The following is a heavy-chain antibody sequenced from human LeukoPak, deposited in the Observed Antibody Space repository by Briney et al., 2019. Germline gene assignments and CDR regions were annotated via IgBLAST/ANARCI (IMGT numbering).Heavy chain of an antibody. D-gene: IGHD6-13*01. J-gene: IGHJ5*02. CDR1: GYTFTSYA. CDR2: INTNTGNP. Sequence: ASVKVSCKASGYTFTSYAMNWVRQAPGQGLEWMGWINTNTGNPTYAQGFTGRFVFSLDTSVSTAYLQICSLKAEDTAVYYCAGDRVAFKIAAAGKNWFDPWGQGTLVTVSS. CDR3: AGDRVAFKIAAAGKNWFDP. V-gene: IGHV7-4-1*01.